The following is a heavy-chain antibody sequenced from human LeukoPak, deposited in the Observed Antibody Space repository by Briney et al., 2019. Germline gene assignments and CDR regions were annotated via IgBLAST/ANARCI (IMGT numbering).Heavy chain of an antibody. J-gene: IGHJ4*02. CDR3: ARDSLHDYDGSSYGYFFDY. D-gene: IGHD3-22*01. V-gene: IGHV3-48*03. Sequence: PGGSLRLSCAASGFTFSTYEMIWVRQAPGKGPEWVSYVHSSGSLTYYADSVKGRFTVSRDNAKNSLYLQMNSLRVKDTAVYCCARDSLHDYDGSSYGYFFDYWGQGTLVTVSS. CDR2: VHSSGSLT. CDR1: GFTFSTYE.